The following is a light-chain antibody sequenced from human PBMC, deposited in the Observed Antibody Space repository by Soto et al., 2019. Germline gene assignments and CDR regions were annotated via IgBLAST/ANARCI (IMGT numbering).Light chain of an antibody. V-gene: IGLV2-14*03. CDR2: DVS. Sequence: QSALTQPASVSGSPGQSITISCTGTSSDVGNYNYVSWYQHHPGKAPKLMIYDVSNRPSGASDRFSGSKSGNTASLTISGLQAEDEADYYCTSYTSSGTVVFGGGTQLTVL. J-gene: IGLJ2*01. CDR1: SSDVGNYNY. CDR3: TSYTSSGTVV.